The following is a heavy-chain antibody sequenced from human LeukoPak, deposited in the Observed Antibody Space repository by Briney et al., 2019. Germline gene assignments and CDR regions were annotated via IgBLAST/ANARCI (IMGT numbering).Heavy chain of an antibody. CDR2: INPNSGGT. V-gene: IGHV1-2*02. CDR1: GYTFTGYY. D-gene: IGHD2-2*01. J-gene: IGHJ4*02. Sequence: ASVKVSCKASGYTFTGYYMHWVRQAPGQGLEWMGLINPNSGGTNYAQKFQGRVTMTRDTSISTAYMELSRLRSDDTAVYYCATDIVVVPAATHSIDYWGQGTLVTVSS. CDR3: ATDIVVVPAATHSIDY.